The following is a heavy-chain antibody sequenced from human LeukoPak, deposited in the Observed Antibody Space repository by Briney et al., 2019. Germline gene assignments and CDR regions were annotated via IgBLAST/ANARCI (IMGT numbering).Heavy chain of an antibody. V-gene: IGHV3-30*02. D-gene: IGHD3-3*01. J-gene: IGHJ6*03. CDR2: IRYDGSNK. CDR3: AKTTIFGVVPSCYYYYMDV. Sequence: GGPLRLSCAASGFTFSSYGMHWVRQAPGKGLEWVAFIRYDGSNKYYADSVKGRFTISRDNSKNTLYLQMNSLRAEDTAVYYCAKTTIFGVVPSCYYYYMDVWGKGTTVTVSS. CDR1: GFTFSSYG.